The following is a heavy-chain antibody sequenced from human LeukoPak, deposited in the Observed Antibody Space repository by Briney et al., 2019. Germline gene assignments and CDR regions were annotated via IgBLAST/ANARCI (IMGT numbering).Heavy chain of an antibody. CDR2: IWSDATNE. J-gene: IGHJ4*02. CDR1: GFTFSHFG. D-gene: IGHD4-11*01. CDR3: VKDAQRGFDYSNSLEH. V-gene: IGHV3-33*06. Sequence: GGSLRLSCEASGFTFSHFGMHWVRQAPGKGLEWVSVIWSDATNEYYADSVKGRFTISRDNFKNTVSLQMNSLRAEDTAVYYCVKDAQRGFDYSNSLEHWGQGSLVTVSS.